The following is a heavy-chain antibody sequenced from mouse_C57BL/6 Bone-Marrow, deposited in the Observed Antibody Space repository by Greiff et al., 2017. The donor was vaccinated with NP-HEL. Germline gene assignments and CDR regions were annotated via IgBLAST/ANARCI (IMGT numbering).Heavy chain of an antibody. D-gene: IGHD2-2*01. V-gene: IGHV5-4*01. J-gene: IGHJ4*01. CDR1: GFTFSSYA. CDR2: ISDGGSYT. Sequence: EVQLVESGGGLVKPGGSLKLSCAASGFTFSSYAMSWVRQTPEKRLEWVATISDGGSYTYYPDNVKGRFTISRDNAKNNLYLQMSHLKSEDTAMYYCARDRDGYDNAMDYWGQGTSVTVSS. CDR3: ARDRDGYDNAMDY.